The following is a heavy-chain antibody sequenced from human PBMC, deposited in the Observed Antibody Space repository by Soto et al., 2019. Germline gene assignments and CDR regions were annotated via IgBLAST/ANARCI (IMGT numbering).Heavy chain of an antibody. D-gene: IGHD3-22*01. Sequence: PGGSLRLSCAASGFTFSSYAMSWVRQAPGKGLEWVSAISGSGGCTYYADSVKGRFTISRDNSKNTLYLQMNSLRAEDTAVYYCAKVITMIVVAPVDYWGQGTLVTVSS. V-gene: IGHV3-23*01. CDR1: GFTFSSYA. CDR2: ISGSGGCT. CDR3: AKVITMIVVAPVDY. J-gene: IGHJ4*02.